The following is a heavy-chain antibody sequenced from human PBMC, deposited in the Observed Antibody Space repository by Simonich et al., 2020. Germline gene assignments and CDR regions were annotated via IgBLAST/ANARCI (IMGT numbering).Heavy chain of an antibody. V-gene: IGHV3-21*01. CDR3: ARWRAVAGTGAYGMDV. J-gene: IGHJ6*02. D-gene: IGHD6-19*01. CDR1: GFTFSSYS. Sequence: EVQLVESGGGLVKPGGSLRLSCAASGFTFSSYSMNWVRQAPGKGLEWVSSISSSSSYIYYADSVKGRFTISRDNAKNARYLQMNSRRAEDTAVYYCARWRAVAGTGAYGMDVWGQGTTVTVSS. CDR2: ISSSSSYI.